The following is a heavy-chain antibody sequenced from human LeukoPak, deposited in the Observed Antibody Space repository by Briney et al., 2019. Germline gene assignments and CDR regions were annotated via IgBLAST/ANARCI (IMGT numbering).Heavy chain of an antibody. D-gene: IGHD6-19*01. V-gene: IGHV4-34*01. J-gene: IGHJ5*02. CDR1: GGSFSGYY. Sequence: KSSETLSLTCAVYGGSFSGYYWSWIRQPPGKGLEWIGEINHSGSTNYNPSLKSRVTISVDTSKNQFSLKLSSVTAADTAVYYCARHGAREQWLARYNWFDPWGQGTLVTVSS. CDR2: INHSGST. CDR3: ARHGAREQWLARYNWFDP.